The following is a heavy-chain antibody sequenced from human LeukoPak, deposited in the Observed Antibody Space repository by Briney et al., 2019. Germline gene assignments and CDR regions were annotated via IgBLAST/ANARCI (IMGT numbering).Heavy chain of an antibody. CDR1: GYSFTSYW. Sequence: GESPKVSCKGSGYSFTSYWIGWVRQMPGKGLEWMGIIYPGDSDTRYSPSFQGQVTISADKSISTAYLQWSSLKASDTAMYYCARHRSRTMVRGVRRGWFDPWGQGTLVTVSS. V-gene: IGHV5-51*01. CDR3: ARHRSRTMVRGVRRGWFDP. D-gene: IGHD3-10*01. CDR2: IYPGDSDT. J-gene: IGHJ5*02.